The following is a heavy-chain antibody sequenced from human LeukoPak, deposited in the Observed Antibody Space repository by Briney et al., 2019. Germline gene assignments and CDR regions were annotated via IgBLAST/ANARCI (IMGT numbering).Heavy chain of an antibody. CDR1: GGSISSSSYY. Sequence: SETLSLTCTVSGGSISSSSYYWGWIRQPPGKGLEWIGSIYYSGSTYYNPPLKSRVTISVDTSKNQFSLKLSSVTAADTAVYYCARHGVREIVVVITTLDNWFDPWGQGTLVTVSS. D-gene: IGHD3-22*01. V-gene: IGHV4-39*01. CDR2: IYYSGST. J-gene: IGHJ5*02. CDR3: ARHGVREIVVVITTLDNWFDP.